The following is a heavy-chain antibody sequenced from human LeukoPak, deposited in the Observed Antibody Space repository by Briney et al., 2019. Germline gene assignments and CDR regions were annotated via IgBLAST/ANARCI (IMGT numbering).Heavy chain of an antibody. J-gene: IGHJ4*02. CDR1: GFTFDDYG. Sequence: GGSLRLSCAASGFTFDDYGMSWVRHAPGKGLEWGSGINWNGGSTGYADSVKGRFTISRDNAKNSLYLQMNSLRAEDTALYHCARKKGSGWYFDYWGQGTLVTVSS. CDR2: INWNGGST. CDR3: ARKKGSGWYFDY. V-gene: IGHV3-20*01. D-gene: IGHD6-19*01.